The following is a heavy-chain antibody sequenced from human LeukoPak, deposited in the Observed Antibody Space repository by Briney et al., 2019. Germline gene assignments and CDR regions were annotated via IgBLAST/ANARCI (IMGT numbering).Heavy chain of an antibody. D-gene: IGHD1-26*01. CDR3: ARDNSVGDNAWWFDP. J-gene: IGHJ5*02. CDR2: IVVGSGNT. V-gene: IGHV1-58*02. Sequence: SVKVSCKASGFTFTSSAMQRVRQARGQRLEWIGWIVVGSGNTNYAQKFQERVTITRDMSTSTDYMELSSLRSEDTAIYYCARDNSVGDNAWWFDPWGQGTLVTVSS. CDR1: GFTFTSSA.